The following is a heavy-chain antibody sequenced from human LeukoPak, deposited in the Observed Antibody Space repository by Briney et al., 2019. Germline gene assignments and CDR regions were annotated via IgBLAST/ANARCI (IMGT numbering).Heavy chain of an antibody. V-gene: IGHV3-21*04. CDR1: GFTFSSYS. Sequence: GGSLRLSCAASGFTFSSYSMNWVRQAPGKGLEWVSSISSSSSYIYYADSVKGRFTISRDNAKNSLYLQMNSLRAEDTAVYYCAMSFMRNWFDPWGQGTLVTVSS. D-gene: IGHD2/OR15-2a*01. CDR2: ISSSSSYI. J-gene: IGHJ5*02. CDR3: AMSFMRNWFDP.